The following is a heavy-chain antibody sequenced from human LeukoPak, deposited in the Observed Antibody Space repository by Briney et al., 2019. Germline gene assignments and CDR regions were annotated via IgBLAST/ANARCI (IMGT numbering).Heavy chain of an antibody. Sequence: GASVKVSCKASGYTFTSYPISWVRQAPGQGLEWMGWITTYNGNTNYAQKLQGRVTMTTDTSTSTAYMDLRGLRSDDTAVYYCARGYDYGDYVGDFDYWGQGTLVTVSP. CDR3: ARGYDYGDYVGDFDY. CDR1: GYTFTSYP. V-gene: IGHV1-18*01. J-gene: IGHJ4*02. CDR2: ITTYNGNT. D-gene: IGHD4-17*01.